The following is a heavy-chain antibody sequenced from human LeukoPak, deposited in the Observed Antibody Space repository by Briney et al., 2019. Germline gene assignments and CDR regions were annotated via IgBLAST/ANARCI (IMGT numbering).Heavy chain of an antibody. CDR1: GGSISSSSYY. D-gene: IGHD3-10*01. CDR2: IYYSGST. J-gene: IGHJ6*03. Sequence: NPSETLSLTCTVSGGSISSSSYYWGWIRQPPGKGLEWIGSIYYSGSTYYNPSLKSRVTISVDTSKNQFSLKLSSVTAADTAVYYCARGLNYYGSGVNYYYYYMDVWGKGTTVTVSS. CDR3: ARGLNYYGSGVNYYYYYMDV. V-gene: IGHV4-39*01.